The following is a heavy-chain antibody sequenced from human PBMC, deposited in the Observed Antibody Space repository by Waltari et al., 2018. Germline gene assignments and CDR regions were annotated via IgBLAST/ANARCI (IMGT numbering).Heavy chain of an antibody. CDR1: GGTISGSY. D-gene: IGHD2-21*02. V-gene: IGHV4-59*01. CDR2: IYYTGST. CDR3: ARGGGGDWEWFDP. Sequence: QVQLQESGPSLLKPSETLSHICTVSGGTISGSYWRWVRQPPGKGLDWIGSIYYTGSTNFNPSLKSRVTMSVDTSKNQFSLKLSSVTAADTAFYYCARGGGGDWEWFDPWGQGTLVTVSS. J-gene: IGHJ5*02.